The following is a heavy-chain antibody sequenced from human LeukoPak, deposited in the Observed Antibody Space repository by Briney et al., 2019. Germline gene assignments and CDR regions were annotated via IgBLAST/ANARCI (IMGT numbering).Heavy chain of an antibody. J-gene: IGHJ4*02. Sequence: GRSLRLSCAASGFTFSSYAMSWVRQAPGKGLEWVSSISGSGDTAYYADSVKGRFIISRDLSKNTLYLQMNSLRAEDTAVYYCAKCTGGSCYSTFDYWGQGTLVTVSS. D-gene: IGHD2-15*01. CDR1: GFTFSSYA. CDR2: ISGSGDTA. CDR3: AKCTGGSCYSTFDY. V-gene: IGHV3-23*01.